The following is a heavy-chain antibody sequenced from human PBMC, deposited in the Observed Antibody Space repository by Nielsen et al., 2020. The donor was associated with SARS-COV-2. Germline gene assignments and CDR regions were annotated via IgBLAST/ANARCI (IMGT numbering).Heavy chain of an antibody. Sequence: GGSLRLSCAASGFTFSSYAMSWVRQAPGKGLEWVSAISGSGGSTYYADSVKGRFTISRDNAKNSPYLQMNSLRAEDTAVYYCAKLAYCGGDCYWLPFDYWGQGTLVTVSS. D-gene: IGHD2-21*02. J-gene: IGHJ4*02. V-gene: IGHV3-23*01. CDR1: GFTFSSYA. CDR2: ISGSGGST. CDR3: AKLAYCGGDCYWLPFDY.